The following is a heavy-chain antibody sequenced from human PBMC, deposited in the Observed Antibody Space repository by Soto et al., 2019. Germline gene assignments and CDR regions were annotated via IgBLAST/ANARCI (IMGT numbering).Heavy chain of an antibody. Sequence: ASVKISCKASGGTLSSSTISWVRQAPGQGLEWMGWISAYNGITNYAQKLQGRVTMTTDTSTSTAYMELRSLRSDDTAVYYCARREWLVRGLNDYWGQGTQVTVSS. CDR1: GGTLSSST. V-gene: IGHV1-18*01. CDR2: ISAYNGIT. CDR3: ARREWLVRGLNDY. D-gene: IGHD6-19*01. J-gene: IGHJ4*02.